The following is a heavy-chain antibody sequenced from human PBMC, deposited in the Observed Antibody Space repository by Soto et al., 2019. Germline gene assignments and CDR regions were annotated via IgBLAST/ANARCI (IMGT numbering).Heavy chain of an antibody. D-gene: IGHD3-3*01. J-gene: IGHJ5*02. CDR2: IYDSGST. CDR3: ARTRITIFGVVTRVPWFDP. V-gene: IGHV4-59*01. CDR1: GDSISSYS. Sequence: PSETLSLTCTVSGDSISSYSWSWIRQPPGKGLEWIGYIYDSGSTNYNPSLKSRVTLSVDMSKNQFSLKLSSVTAADTAVYYCARTRITIFGVVTRVPWFDPWGQGTLVTVSS.